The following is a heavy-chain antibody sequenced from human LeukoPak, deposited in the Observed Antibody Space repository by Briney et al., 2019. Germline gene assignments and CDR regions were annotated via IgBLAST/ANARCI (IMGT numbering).Heavy chain of an antibody. D-gene: IGHD3-16*02. CDR1: GYSLTELC. V-gene: IGHV1-24*01. CDR2: FDTEDGET. CDR3: ASASVVNMITFGGVIPRQGFDY. Sequence: ASVKVSCKVSGYSLTELCMHWVRQAPGKGLEWMGGFDTEDGETIYAQKFHGRVTMTEDTSTDTAYMELSSLRSEDTAVYYCASASVVNMITFGGVIPRQGFDYWGQGTLVTVSS. J-gene: IGHJ4*02.